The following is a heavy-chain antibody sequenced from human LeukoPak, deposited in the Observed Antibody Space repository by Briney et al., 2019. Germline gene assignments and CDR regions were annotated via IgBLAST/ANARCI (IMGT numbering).Heavy chain of an antibody. J-gene: IGHJ3*02. CDR1: GYTFIGCC. CDR2: INPNSGGT. D-gene: IGHD2-2*01. V-gene: IGHV1-2*02. Sequence: ASVKVSCKASGYTFIGCCMHWVWQAPGPGLEWMGWINPNSGGTNYAQTFQGRVTMTRDTSISTAYMELSRLSSDDTAVYYCARGSDIVVIDIWGQGTMVTVSS. CDR3: ARGSDIVVIDI.